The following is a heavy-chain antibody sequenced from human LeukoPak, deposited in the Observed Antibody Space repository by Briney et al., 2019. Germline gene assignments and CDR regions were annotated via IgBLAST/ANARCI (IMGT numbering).Heavy chain of an antibody. V-gene: IGHV4-59*01. CDR2: IYYSGST. J-gene: IGHJ4*02. CDR3: ARALNPPAGFDY. CDR1: GGSISSYY. Sequence: SETLSLTCTVSGGSISSYYWSWIRQPPGKGLEWIGYIYYSGSTNYNPSLKSRVTISVDTSKNQFSLKLSSVTAADTAVYYCARALNPPAGFDYWGQGTLVTVSS.